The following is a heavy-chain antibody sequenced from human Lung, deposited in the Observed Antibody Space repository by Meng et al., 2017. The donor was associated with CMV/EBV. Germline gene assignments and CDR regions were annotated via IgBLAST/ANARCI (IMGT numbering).Heavy chain of an antibody. V-gene: IGHV1-69*05. CDR1: GGTFSSYA. Sequence: SXXVSXKASGGTFSSYAISWVRQAPGQGLEWMGGIIPIFGTANYAQKFQGRVTITTDESTSTAYMELSSLRSEDTAVYYCARGNIVGATLDYWGQGTLVTVSS. CDR3: ARGNIVGATLDY. CDR2: IIPIFGTA. J-gene: IGHJ4*02. D-gene: IGHD1-26*01.